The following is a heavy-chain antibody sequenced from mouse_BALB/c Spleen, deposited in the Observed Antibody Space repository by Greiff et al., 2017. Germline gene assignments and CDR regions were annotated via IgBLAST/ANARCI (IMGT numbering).Heavy chain of an antibody. V-gene: IGHV1-52*01. CDR2: IDHYDSGT. CDR1: GYTFTSYW. J-gene: IGHJ2*01. CDR3: AREGQLYYFDY. Sequence: VQLQQPGAELVRPGASVKLSCKASGYTFTSYWMNWVKQRPEQGLEWIGRIDHYDSGTHYHHKFKDKAILTVDKSSSTSYMQLISLTSEDSADYYRAREGQLYYFDYWGQGTTLTVSS. D-gene: IGHD3-3*01.